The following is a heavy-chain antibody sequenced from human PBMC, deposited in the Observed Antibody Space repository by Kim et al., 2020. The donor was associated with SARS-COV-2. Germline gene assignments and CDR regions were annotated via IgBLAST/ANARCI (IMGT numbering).Heavy chain of an antibody. D-gene: IGHD3-3*01. V-gene: IGHV3-9*01. Sequence: GGSLRLSCAASGFQFDDYAMQWVRQVPGKGLEWVSGIGWNSDNKGYVDSVKGRFTISRDNAKNSLYLQMNSLRSEDTALYSCVKGRLYDLWSGYPDVWGKGTTVTVSS. CDR3: VKGRLYDLWSGYPDV. CDR1: GFQFDDYA. CDR2: IGWNSDNK. J-gene: IGHJ6*03.